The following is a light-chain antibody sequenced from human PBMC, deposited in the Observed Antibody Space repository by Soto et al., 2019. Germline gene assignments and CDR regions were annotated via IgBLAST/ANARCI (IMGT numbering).Light chain of an antibody. V-gene: IGKV3-20*01. J-gene: IGKJ2*01. CDR3: QQYGRSPPYT. CDR2: GSS. Sequence: EVVLTQSPGTLSLSPGQRATLSCRATQTVTNNYLAWYQQKPGQAPRLLIFGSSDRATGIPDRFSGSGSGTDFTLTISRLEPEDFAGYYCQQYGRSPPYTFGQGTKLEI. CDR1: QTVTNNY.